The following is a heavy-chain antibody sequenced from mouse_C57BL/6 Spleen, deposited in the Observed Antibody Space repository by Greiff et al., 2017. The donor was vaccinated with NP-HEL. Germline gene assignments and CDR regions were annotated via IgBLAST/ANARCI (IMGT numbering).Heavy chain of an antibody. Sequence: EVQLQESGGGLVKPGGSLKLSCAASGFNFSSYAMSWVRQTPEKRLEWVATISDGGSYTYYPANVKGRFTISRDNAKNNLYLQMSHLKSEDTAMYYCARYYYGSSYYDYWGKGTTLTVYS. CDR3: ARYYYGSSYYDY. V-gene: IGHV5-4*01. CDR2: ISDGGSYT. CDR1: GFNFSSYA. D-gene: IGHD1-1*01. J-gene: IGHJ2*01.